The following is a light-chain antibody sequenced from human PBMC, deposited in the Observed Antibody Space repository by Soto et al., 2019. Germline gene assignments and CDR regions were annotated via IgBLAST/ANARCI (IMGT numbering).Light chain of an antibody. CDR3: QSYDSSRGEV. CDR1: SSNIGAGYD. Sequence: QSVLTQPPSVSGTPGQRVAISCTGSSSNIGAGYDVHWYQQLPGTAPKLLIYGNTNRPSGVPERFSGSKSGTSASLAITGLQAEDAADYYCQSYDSSRGEVFGGGTKVTVL. J-gene: IGLJ2*01. V-gene: IGLV1-40*01. CDR2: GNT.